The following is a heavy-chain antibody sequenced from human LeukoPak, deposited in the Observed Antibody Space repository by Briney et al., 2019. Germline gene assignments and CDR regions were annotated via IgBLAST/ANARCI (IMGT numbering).Heavy chain of an antibody. CDR3: VRGAFYTD. V-gene: IGHV1-8*01. Sequence: ASMKVSCKASGYTFTTYDINWVRQATGQGLEWMGWMKPDSGKTGYAQKFQGRVTTTRDTSISTAYLELSSLRSEDTAVYYCVRGAFYTDWGQGTLVTVSS. CDR2: MKPDSGKT. CDR1: GYTFTTYD. D-gene: IGHD3-16*01. J-gene: IGHJ4*02.